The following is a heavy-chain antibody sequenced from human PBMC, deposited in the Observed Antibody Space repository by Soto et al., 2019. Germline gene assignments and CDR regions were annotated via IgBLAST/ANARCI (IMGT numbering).Heavy chain of an antibody. CDR1: GFTVSINY. V-gene: IGHV3-66*01. J-gene: IGHJ4*02. Sequence: EVQLVESGGGLVQPGGSLRLSCAASGFTVSINYMSWVRQAPGKGLEWVSVIYSGGSTYYSDSVKGRFTISRDNSTTTLYLQMNSLRGEDTAVYYCARYSSGWGNTYFDYWGQGTLITVSS. CDR3: ARYSSGWGNTYFDY. D-gene: IGHD6-19*01. CDR2: IYSGGST.